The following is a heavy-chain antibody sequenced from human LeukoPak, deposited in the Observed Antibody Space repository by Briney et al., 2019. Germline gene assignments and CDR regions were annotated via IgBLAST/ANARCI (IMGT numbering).Heavy chain of an antibody. Sequence: GGSLRLSCAASGFTFSSYAMSWVRQAPGKGLEWVSAISGSGGGTYYADSVKGRFTISRDNSKNTLYLQMNSLRAEDTAVYYCAKDGRRYSSGWYADYWGQGTLVTVSS. V-gene: IGHV3-23*01. CDR1: GFTFSSYA. CDR2: ISGSGGGT. J-gene: IGHJ4*02. D-gene: IGHD6-19*01. CDR3: AKDGRRYSSGWYADY.